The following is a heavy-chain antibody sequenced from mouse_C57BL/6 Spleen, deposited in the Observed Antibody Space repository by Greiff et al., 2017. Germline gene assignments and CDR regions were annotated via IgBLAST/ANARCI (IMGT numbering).Heavy chain of an antibody. CDR3: AYGNFCDY. J-gene: IGHJ2*01. D-gene: IGHD2-1*01. Sequence: VQLQQSGAELVRPGTSVKVSCKASGYAFTNYLIEWVKQRPGQGLEWIGVINPGSGGTNYNEKFKGKATLTADKSSSTAYMQLSSLTSEDSAVYFCAYGNFCDYWGQGTTLTVSS. CDR2: INPGSGGT. CDR1: GYAFTNYL. V-gene: IGHV1-54*01.